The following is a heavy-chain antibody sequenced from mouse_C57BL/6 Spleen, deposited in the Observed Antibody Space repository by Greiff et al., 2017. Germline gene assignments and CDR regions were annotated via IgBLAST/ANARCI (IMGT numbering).Heavy chain of an antibody. CDR2: IYPGDGDT. Sequence: VQLQQSGPELVKPGASVKISCKASGYAFSSSWMNWVQQRPGKGLEWIGRIYPGDGDTNYNGKFKGKATLTADKSSSTAYMQRSSLTSEDSAVYFCAKESDYYGRSRFDYWGQGTTLTVSS. CDR1: GYAFSSSW. CDR3: AKESDYYGRSRFDY. D-gene: IGHD1-1*01. J-gene: IGHJ2*01. V-gene: IGHV1-82*01.